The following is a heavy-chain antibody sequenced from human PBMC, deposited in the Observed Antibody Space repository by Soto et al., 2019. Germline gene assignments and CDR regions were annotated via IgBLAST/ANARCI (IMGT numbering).Heavy chain of an antibody. CDR3: ARQMVYATRYYYYAMDV. CDR1: GYRFTNYW. J-gene: IGHJ6*02. D-gene: IGHD2-8*01. CDR2: IYPGDSDT. Sequence: PGESLKISCEGSGYRFTNYWIGWVRQMPGKGLEWMGIIYPGDSDTRYSPSFRGQVTISADKSISTAYLQWSSLQASDTAIYYCARQMVYATRYYYYAMDVWGQGTTVTVSS. V-gene: IGHV5-51*01.